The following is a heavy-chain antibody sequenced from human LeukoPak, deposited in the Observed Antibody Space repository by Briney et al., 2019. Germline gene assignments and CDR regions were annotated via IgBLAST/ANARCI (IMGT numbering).Heavy chain of an antibody. CDR2: INYSGST. D-gene: IGHD6-19*01. CDR1: GGSISSSY. V-gene: IGHV4-59*01. J-gene: IGHJ4*02. CDR3: ATYSSGWFHFDC. Sequence: SETLSLTCTVSGGSISSSYWSWIRQPPGKGLEWIGYINYSGSTNYNPSLKSRVTISVDTSKNQLSLRLTSVTAADTSVYYCATYSSGWFHFDCWGQGTLVTVS.